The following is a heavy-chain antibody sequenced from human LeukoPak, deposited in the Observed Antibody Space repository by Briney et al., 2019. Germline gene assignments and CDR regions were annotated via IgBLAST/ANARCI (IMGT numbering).Heavy chain of an antibody. V-gene: IGHV1-18*01. J-gene: IGHJ5*02. CDR2: ISAYNGNT. CDR1: GYTFTSYG. D-gene: IGHD1-1*01. Sequence: GASVKVSCKASGYTFTSYGISWVRQAPGQGLEWMGWISAYNGNTNYAQKLQGRVTMTTDTSTSTAYMELRSLRSDDTAVYYCARDFGYNWNGDFDPWGQGTLVTVSS. CDR3: ARDFGYNWNGDFDP.